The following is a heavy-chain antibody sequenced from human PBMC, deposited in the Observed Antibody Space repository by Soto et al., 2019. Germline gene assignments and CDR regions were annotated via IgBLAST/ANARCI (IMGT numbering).Heavy chain of an antibody. D-gene: IGHD4-17*01. CDR1: GYTFTSYG. CDR3: ARDSGVTTFPYYYYYGMDV. CDR2: ISAYNGNT. J-gene: IGHJ6*02. V-gene: IGHV1-18*01. Sequence: GASVKVSCKASGYTFTSYGISWVRQAPGQGLEWMGWISAYNGNTNYAQKLQGRVTMTTDTSTSTAYMELRSLRSDDTAVYYCARDSGVTTFPYYYYYGMDVWGQGTTVTVS.